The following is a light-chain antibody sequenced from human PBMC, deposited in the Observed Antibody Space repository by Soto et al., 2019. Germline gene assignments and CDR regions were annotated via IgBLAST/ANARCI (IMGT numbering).Light chain of an antibody. V-gene: IGKV1-5*01. CDR3: QHYRRNTWS. Sequence: DMQMTQSPSTLSASVGGRVTXXXRASKSVGTWVAWYQQKPGKAPKLXIYGASNLESGVPSRFSGSGSGTEFTLTITTLQPDDFATYFCQHYRRNTWSFGPGTKVDIK. CDR1: KSVGTW. J-gene: IGKJ1*01. CDR2: GAS.